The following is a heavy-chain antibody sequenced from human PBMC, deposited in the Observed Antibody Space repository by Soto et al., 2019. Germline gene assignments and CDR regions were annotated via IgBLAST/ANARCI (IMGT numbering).Heavy chain of an antibody. CDR2: IYYSGST. CDR1: GGSISSSSYY. J-gene: IGHJ4*02. D-gene: IGHD3-3*01. V-gene: IGHV4-39*01. CDR3: ASMYYDFWSGYFREDY. Sequence: SETLSLTCTVSGGSISSSSYYGGWIRQPPGKGLEWIGSIYYSGSTYYNPSLKSRVTISVDTSKNQFSLKLSSVTAADTAVYYCASMYYDFWSGYFREDYWGQGTLVTVSS.